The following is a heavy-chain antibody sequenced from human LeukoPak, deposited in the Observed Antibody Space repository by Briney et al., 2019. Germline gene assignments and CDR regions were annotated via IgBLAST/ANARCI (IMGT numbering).Heavy chain of an antibody. CDR3: ARVPVWFGELGAFDI. Sequence: SQTLSLTCAISGDTVSSNTAAWNWIRQSPSRGLEWLGRTYYRSKWYNDYAVSVKSRITINPDTSKNQFSLQLNSVTPEDTAVYYCARVPVWFGELGAFDIWGQGTMVTVSS. J-gene: IGHJ3*02. CDR1: GDTVSSNTAA. D-gene: IGHD3-10*01. V-gene: IGHV6-1*01. CDR2: TYYRSKWYN.